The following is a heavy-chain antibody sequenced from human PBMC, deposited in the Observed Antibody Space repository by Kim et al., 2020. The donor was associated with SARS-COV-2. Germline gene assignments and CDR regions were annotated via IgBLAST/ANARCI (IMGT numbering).Heavy chain of an antibody. CDR3: AKDRIAAAGTRGGICDY. V-gene: IGHV3-23*01. D-gene: IGHD6-13*01. Sequence: VKGRFTISRDNSKNTLYLQMNSLRAEDTAVYYCAKDRIAAAGTRGGICDYWGQGTLVTVSS. J-gene: IGHJ4*02.